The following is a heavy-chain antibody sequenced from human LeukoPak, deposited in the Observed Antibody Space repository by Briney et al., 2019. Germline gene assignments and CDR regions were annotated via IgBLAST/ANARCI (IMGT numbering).Heavy chain of an antibody. CDR3: ASGSGLLFDH. J-gene: IGHJ4*02. CDR1: GFTFSSLW. D-gene: IGHD6-19*01. Sequence: GGSLRLSCAVSGFTFSSLWMTWVRQAPGKGLEWVANMKQDGSEIYYVDSVKGRFTISRDNAKNSLYLQMNSLRAEDTAVYYCASGSGLLFDHWGQGTLVTVSS. CDR2: MKQDGSEI. V-gene: IGHV3-7*01.